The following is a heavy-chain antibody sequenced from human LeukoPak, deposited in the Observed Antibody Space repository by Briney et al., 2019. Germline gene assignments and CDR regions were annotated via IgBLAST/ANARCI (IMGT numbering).Heavy chain of an antibody. D-gene: IGHD5-18*01. V-gene: IGHV3-21*01. CDR1: GFTFSSYS. CDR2: ISPSGGLI. CDR3: ASTPLKIQPAA. J-gene: IGHJ4*02. Sequence: PGGSLRLSCAASGFTFSSYSMNWVRQAPGKGLEWVSSISPSGGLISYADSVKGRFTISRDNTNNSVYLQMSSLRVEDTGVYYCASTPLKIQPAAWGQGTLVAVSS.